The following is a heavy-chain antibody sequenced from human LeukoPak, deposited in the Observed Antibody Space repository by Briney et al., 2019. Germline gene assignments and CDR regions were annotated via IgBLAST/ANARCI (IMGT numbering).Heavy chain of an antibody. CDR3: ARDLISGHYTFDY. CDR1: GFTFSSYS. V-gene: IGHV3-21*01. CDR2: ISSSSRYI. J-gene: IGHJ4*02. Sequence: PGGSLRLSCAASGFTFSSYSMNWVRQAPGKGLEWVSSISSSSRYIYYADSVKGRFTVSRDNAKNSLYLQMNSLRDEDTAVYYCARDLISGHYTFDYWGQGTVVTVSS. D-gene: IGHD4-11*01.